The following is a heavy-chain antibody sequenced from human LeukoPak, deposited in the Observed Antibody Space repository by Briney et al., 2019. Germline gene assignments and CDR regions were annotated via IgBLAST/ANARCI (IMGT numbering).Heavy chain of an antibody. CDR3: ARRPKAGYCSNTSCPYYFDY. CDR2: IYPGDSDT. CDR1: RYSFTSYW. D-gene: IGHD2-2*01. Sequence: GESLKISCKGSRYSFTSYWIGWVRHMPGKGLEWMGIIYPGDSDTRYSPSFQGQVTISADKSISTAYLQWSSLEASDTAMYYCARRPKAGYCSNTSCPYYFDYWRQGTLVTVSS. J-gene: IGHJ4*02. V-gene: IGHV5-51*01.